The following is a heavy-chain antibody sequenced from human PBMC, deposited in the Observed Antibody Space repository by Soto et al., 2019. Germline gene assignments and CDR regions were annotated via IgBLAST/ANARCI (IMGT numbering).Heavy chain of an antibody. CDR3: ARCRYSYGYDFDY. CDR2: ISSRSTTI. D-gene: IGHD5-18*01. CDR1: EFTFSSYG. Sequence: EVQLVESGGGLVQPGGSLRLSCAASEFTFSSYGMSWVRQAPGKGLEWVSFISSRSTTIYYADSVKGRFTISTDNAKTYLYLQMNSLRDEATAVYYCARCRYSYGYDFDYWGQGTLVTVSS. J-gene: IGHJ4*02. V-gene: IGHV3-48*02.